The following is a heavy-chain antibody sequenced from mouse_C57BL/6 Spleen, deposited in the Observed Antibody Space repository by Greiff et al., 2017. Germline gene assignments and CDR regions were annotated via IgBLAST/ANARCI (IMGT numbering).Heavy chain of an antibody. CDR2: ISYDGSN. CDR3: ARLYGSSYYYAMDY. J-gene: IGHJ4*01. V-gene: IGHV3-6*01. D-gene: IGHD1-1*01. Sequence: VQLKESGPGLVKPSQSLSLTCSVTGYSITSGYYWNWIRQFPGNKLEWMGYISYDGSNNSNPSLKNRISITRDTSKNQFFLKLNSVTTEDTATYYCARLYGSSYYYAMDYWGQGTSVTVSS. CDR1: GYSITSGYY.